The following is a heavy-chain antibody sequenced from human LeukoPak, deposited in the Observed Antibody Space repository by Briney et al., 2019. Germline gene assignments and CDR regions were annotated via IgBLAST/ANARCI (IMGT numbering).Heavy chain of an antibody. V-gene: IGHV1-69*13. CDR3: ARESGSYEAYFDY. J-gene: IGHJ4*02. Sequence: SVKVSCKASGGTFSSYAISWVRQAPGQGLEWMGRIFPIFATANYAQKFQVRGTITADESTSTAYMELSSLRSEDTAVYYCARESGSYEAYFDYWGQATLVTVHS. CDR2: IFPIFATA. CDR1: GGTFSSYA. D-gene: IGHD1-26*01.